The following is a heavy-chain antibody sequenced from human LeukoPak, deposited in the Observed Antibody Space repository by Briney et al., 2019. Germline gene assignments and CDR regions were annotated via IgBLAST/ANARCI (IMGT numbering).Heavy chain of an antibody. CDR2: VHIDGSST. Sequence: GGSLRLSCAASGFTFGNYLMHWVRQAPGKGLMWVSRVHIDGSSTTYADYVKGRFTISRDDAKNTLYLQMYSLRAEDTAVYYCARAPSGWHATDVWGQGTTVTVSS. V-gene: IGHV3-74*01. CDR1: GFTFGNYL. CDR3: ARAPSGWHATDV. J-gene: IGHJ6*02. D-gene: IGHD6-19*01.